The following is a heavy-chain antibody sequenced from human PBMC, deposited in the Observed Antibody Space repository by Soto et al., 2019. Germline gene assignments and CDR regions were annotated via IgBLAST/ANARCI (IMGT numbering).Heavy chain of an antibody. V-gene: IGHV1-69*13. D-gene: IGHD6-19*01. CDR2: IIPLSGRR. CDR1: GGTFSSHA. CDR3: AREQHHDNSGYFRTYLDS. Sequence: SVKVSCKASGGTFSSHAVNWVRQAPGQGLEWMGGIIPLSGRRNYAQKFQHRITITADESTTAAYMDLTNLRSDDTAIYYCAREQHHDNSGYFRTYLDSWGQGTLVTVSS. J-gene: IGHJ4*02.